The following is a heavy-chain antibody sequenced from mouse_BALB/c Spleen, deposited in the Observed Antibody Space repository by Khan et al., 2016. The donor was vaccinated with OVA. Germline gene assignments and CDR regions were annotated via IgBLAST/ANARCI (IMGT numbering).Heavy chain of an antibody. CDR2: INPSSGYT. D-gene: IGHD2-14*01. Sequence: QVQLKESGAELARPGASVKMSCKASGYTFTSYTIHWIKQRPGQGLEWIGYINPSSGYTNYNQKFKDKATLTAEKSSTTAYMQLSSLPSDDSAVYYRARDGAYYRNDGWFAYWGQGTLVTVSA. V-gene: IGHV1-4*01. CDR1: GYTFTSYT. CDR3: ARDGAYYRNDGWFAY. J-gene: IGHJ3*01.